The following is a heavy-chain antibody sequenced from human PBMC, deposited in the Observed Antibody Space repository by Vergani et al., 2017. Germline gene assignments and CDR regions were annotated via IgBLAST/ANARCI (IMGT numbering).Heavy chain of an antibody. D-gene: IGHD3-9*01. J-gene: IGHJ4*02. CDR1: GFSLSRFW. CDR2: IRPKTDGETT. V-gene: IGHV3-15*01. Sequence: EVQLVESGGGLVQPGGSLRLSCAASGFSLSRFWMSWVRQATEKGLEWVARIRPKTDGETTDYAAPVKGRFTISRDDSKNTLYLQMNSLKTEDTAVYYCTTPTKGELRYYFDYWGQGTLVTVSS. CDR3: TTPTKGELRYYFDY.